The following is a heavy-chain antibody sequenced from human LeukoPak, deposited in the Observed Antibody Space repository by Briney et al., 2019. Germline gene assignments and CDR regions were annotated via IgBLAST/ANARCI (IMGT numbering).Heavy chain of an antibody. CDR1: GFTVSSNY. V-gene: IGHV3-23*01. J-gene: IGHJ4*02. CDR3: AKDSAKKYDDY. CDR2: ISGGDGTT. Sequence: GGSLRLSCAASGFTVSSNYMSWVRQAPGKGLEWVSGISGGDGTTYYADSVKGRFTISRDNSKNTLYLQMNGLRAEDTAVYYCAKDSAKKYDDYWGQGTLVTVSS. D-gene: IGHD2/OR15-2a*01.